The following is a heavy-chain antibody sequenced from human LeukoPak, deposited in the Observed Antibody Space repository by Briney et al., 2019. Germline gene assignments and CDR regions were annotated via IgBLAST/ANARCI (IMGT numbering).Heavy chain of an antibody. V-gene: IGHV3-30-3*01. J-gene: IGHJ4*02. CDR3: AKGAYGDFGLIDY. CDR1: GFTFSSYA. D-gene: IGHD4-17*01. Sequence: GGSLRLSCAASGFTFSSYAMHWVRQAPGKGLEWVAVISYDGSNKYYADSVKGRFTISRDNSKNTLYLQMNSLRAEDTAVYCCAKGAYGDFGLIDYWGQGTLVTVSS. CDR2: ISYDGSNK.